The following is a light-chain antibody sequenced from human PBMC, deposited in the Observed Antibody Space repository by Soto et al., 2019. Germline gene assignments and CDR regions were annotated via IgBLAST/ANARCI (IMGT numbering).Light chain of an antibody. CDR3: AAWDDSLSGPVV. Sequence: QSALTQPASVSGSPGQSITISCTGTSSDVGGYNCVSWYQQHPGKAPKLMIYDVSNRPSGISIRFSGSQSGNTASLTISGLQAEDEADYYCAAWDDSLSGPVVFGGGTKLTVL. CDR2: DVS. CDR1: SSDVGGYNC. V-gene: IGLV2-14*01. J-gene: IGLJ2*01.